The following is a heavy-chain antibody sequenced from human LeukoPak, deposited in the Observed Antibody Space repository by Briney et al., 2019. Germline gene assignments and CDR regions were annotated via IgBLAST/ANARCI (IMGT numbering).Heavy chain of an antibody. V-gene: IGHV4-4*07. CDR1: GGSISSYY. Sequence: KSSETLSLTCTVSGGSISSYYWSWIRRPAGKGLEWIGRIYTSGSTNYNPSLNSRVTMSVDTSKNQFSLKLSSVTAADTAVYYCARLGESGAPYYFDYWGQGTLVTVSS. D-gene: IGHD1-26*01. J-gene: IGHJ4*02. CDR2: IYTSGST. CDR3: ARLGESGAPYYFDY.